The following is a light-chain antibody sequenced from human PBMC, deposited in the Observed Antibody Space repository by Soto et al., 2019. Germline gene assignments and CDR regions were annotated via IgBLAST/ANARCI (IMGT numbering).Light chain of an antibody. V-gene: IGKV1-5*03. Sequence: DIQMTQSPSTLSASVGDRVTITCRASQTISTWLAWYQQKAGKAPKVLIYKASSLQIGVPSRFSGSGSGTEFTLTISSLQSEDFAVYYCQQYHNWPPITFGQGTRLEIK. CDR1: QTISTW. CDR2: KAS. CDR3: QQYHNWPPIT. J-gene: IGKJ5*01.